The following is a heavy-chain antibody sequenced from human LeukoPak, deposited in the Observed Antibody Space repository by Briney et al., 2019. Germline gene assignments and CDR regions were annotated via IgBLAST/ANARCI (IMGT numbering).Heavy chain of an antibody. Sequence: ASVKVSCKASGYTFTGYYMHWVRQAPGQGLEWMGWINPNSCGTNYAQKFQGRVTMTRDTSISTAYMELSRLRSDDTAVYYCARARHGAAMGPYYFDYWGQGTLVTVSS. CDR2: INPNSCGT. D-gene: IGHD5-18*01. CDR1: GYTFTGYY. V-gene: IGHV1-2*02. CDR3: ARARHGAAMGPYYFDY. J-gene: IGHJ4*02.